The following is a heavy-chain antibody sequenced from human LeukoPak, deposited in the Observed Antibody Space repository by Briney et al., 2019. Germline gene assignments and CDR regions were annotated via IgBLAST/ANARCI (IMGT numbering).Heavy chain of an antibody. CDR2: INPNSGGT. Sequence: ASVKVSCKASGYTFTGYYMHWVRQAPGQGLEWMGWINPNSGGTNYAQKFQGRVTMTRDTSISTAYMELSRLTSDDTAVYYCARDATPFSGLYYYMDVWGKGTTVTVSS. J-gene: IGHJ6*03. D-gene: IGHD3-3*01. V-gene: IGHV1-2*02. CDR3: ARDATPFSGLYYYMDV. CDR1: GYTFTGYY.